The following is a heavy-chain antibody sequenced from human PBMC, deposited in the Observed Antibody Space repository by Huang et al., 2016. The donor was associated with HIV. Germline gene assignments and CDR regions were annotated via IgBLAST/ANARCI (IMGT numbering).Heavy chain of an antibody. J-gene: IGHJ6*03. D-gene: IGHD6-19*01. Sequence: QLQLQESGPGPVKPSATLSLTCSVSGGSISGSRCYWGWIRQPPGKGLEWIGSIYYRGDSHYSPGLKSRVTISVDTAKNQFSLKLSAVTAADTAVYYCARGQSGPSQWLASLGNYYYYMDVWGKGTTVTVSS. CDR2: IYYRGDS. CDR1: GGSISGSRCY. V-gene: IGHV4-39*01. CDR3: ARGQSGPSQWLASLGNYYYYMDV.